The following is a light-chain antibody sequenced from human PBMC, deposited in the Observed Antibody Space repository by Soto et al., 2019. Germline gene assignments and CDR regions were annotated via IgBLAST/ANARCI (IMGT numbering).Light chain of an antibody. V-gene: IGKV1-8*01. J-gene: IGKJ1*01. CDR2: AAS. Sequence: AIRMTQSPSSLSASTGDRVNITCRASQGISSYLAWYQQKPGKAPKLLIYAASTLQSGVPSRFSGSGSGTDFTLTISCLQSEDFATYYCQQYYSYPLTFGQGTKVEIK. CDR1: QGISSY. CDR3: QQYYSYPLT.